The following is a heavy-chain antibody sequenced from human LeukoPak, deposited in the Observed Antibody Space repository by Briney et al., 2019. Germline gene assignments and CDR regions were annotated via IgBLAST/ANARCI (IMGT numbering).Heavy chain of an antibody. J-gene: IGHJ4*02. V-gene: IGHV1-69-2*01. CDR3: ATSPSIPAAPNDY. D-gene: IGHD2-2*01. Sequence: VDPEEGETIYADRFQGRLIITADTFTDTAYMELSSLRSEDTAVYFCATSPSIPAAPNDYWGQGTLVTVSS. CDR2: VDPEEGET.